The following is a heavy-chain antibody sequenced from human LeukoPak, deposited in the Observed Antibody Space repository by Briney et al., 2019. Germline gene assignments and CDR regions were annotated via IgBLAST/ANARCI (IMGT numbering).Heavy chain of an antibody. Sequence: GGSLRLSCAASGFTFSSYAMNWVRQAPGKGLEWVSVIYSGGSTYYADSVKGRFTISRDNSKNTLYLQMNSLRAEDTAVYYCARVFGEFTFDYWGQGTLVTVSS. CDR3: ARVFGEFTFDY. CDR1: GFTFSSYA. CDR2: IYSGGST. J-gene: IGHJ4*02. V-gene: IGHV3-53*01. D-gene: IGHD3-10*01.